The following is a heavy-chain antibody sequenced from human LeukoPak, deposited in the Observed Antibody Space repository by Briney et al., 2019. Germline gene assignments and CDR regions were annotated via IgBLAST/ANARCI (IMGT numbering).Heavy chain of an antibody. V-gene: IGHV3-74*01. CDR3: VRGVDTGYSSDS. D-gene: IGHD3-9*01. J-gene: IGHJ4*02. Sequence: GSLRLSCVASGFTFSRYWMHWVRQAPGKGLVWVSRINSDGRSTNYADSVKGRFSISRDNAENKLYLQMNSLRVEDTAVYYCVRGVDTGYSSDSWGQGTLVTVSS. CDR1: GFTFSRYW. CDR2: INSDGRST.